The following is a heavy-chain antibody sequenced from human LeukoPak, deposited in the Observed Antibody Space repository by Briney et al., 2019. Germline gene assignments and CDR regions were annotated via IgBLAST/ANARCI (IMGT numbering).Heavy chain of an antibody. V-gene: IGHV4-38-2*01. CDR2: ISHSGST. CDR1: GYSISSGYY. J-gene: IGHJ5*02. Sequence: RSSETLSLTCAVSGYSISSGYYWGWIRQPPGKGLEWIGSISHSGSTYYNPSLKSRVTISVDTSKTQFSLKLSSVTAADTAVYYCARRGYSSSWPFDPWGQGTLVTVSS. CDR3: ARRGYSSSWPFDP. D-gene: IGHD6-13*01.